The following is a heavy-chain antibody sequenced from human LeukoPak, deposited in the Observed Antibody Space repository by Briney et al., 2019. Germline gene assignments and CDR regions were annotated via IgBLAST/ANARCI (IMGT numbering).Heavy chain of an antibody. D-gene: IGHD3-22*01. V-gene: IGHV1-69*13. Sequence: ASVKVSCKASGGTFSSSSISWVRQAPGQGLEWMGGIIPIFGTANYAQKFQGRVTITADESTSTAYMELSSLRSEDTAVYYCARVKGHYDSSGYYGWFDPWGQGTLVTVSS. CDR3: ARVKGHYDSSGYYGWFDP. CDR2: IIPIFGTA. J-gene: IGHJ5*02. CDR1: GGTFSSSS.